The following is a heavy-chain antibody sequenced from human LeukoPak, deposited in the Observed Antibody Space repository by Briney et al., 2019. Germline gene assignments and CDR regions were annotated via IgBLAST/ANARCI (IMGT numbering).Heavy chain of an antibody. V-gene: IGHV3-23*01. CDR2: ISATGGST. CDR3: AKGIYSSGWSYFDY. Sequence: HAGGSLRLSCAASGFTFSSYAMSWVRQAPGKGLEWVSVISATGGSTNYADAVKGRFTISRDNSKNTLYLQMNSLRAEDTAVYYCAKGIYSSGWSYFDYWGHGTLVTVSS. J-gene: IGHJ4*01. D-gene: IGHD6-19*01. CDR1: GFTFSSYA.